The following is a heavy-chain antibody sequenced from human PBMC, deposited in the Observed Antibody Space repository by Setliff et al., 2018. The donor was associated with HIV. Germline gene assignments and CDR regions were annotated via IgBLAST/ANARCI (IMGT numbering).Heavy chain of an antibody. D-gene: IGHD6-6*01. J-gene: IGHJ4*02. Sequence: ASVKVSCKASGYTFTSYYMHWVRQAPGQGLEWMGIINPSGGSTSYAQRFQGRVTMTRDTSTSTVHMELSSLRSEDTAVYYCARWYGFHSSSSVLGFWGQGTLVTVSS. CDR1: GYTFTSYY. CDR3: ARWYGFHSSSSVLGF. V-gene: IGHV1-46*01. CDR2: INPSGGST.